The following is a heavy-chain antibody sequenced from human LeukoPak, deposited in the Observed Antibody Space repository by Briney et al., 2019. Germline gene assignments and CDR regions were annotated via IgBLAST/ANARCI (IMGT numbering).Heavy chain of an antibody. V-gene: IGHV3-7*01. J-gene: IGHJ4*02. CDR2: IKQDGSDK. D-gene: IGHD3-16*01. CDR3: VRGGRGERPNY. CDR1: GFTFSDYW. Sequence: GGSLRLSCAASGFTFSDYWMNWVRQAPGKGLEWVANIKQDGSDKKFVHSVKGRFPISRDNAKNSLFLQMNSLGVEDTAVYSCVRGGRGERPNYWGQGTLVTVSS.